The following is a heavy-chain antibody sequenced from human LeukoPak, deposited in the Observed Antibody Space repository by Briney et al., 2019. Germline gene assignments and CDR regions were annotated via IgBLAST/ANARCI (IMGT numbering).Heavy chain of an antibody. CDR2: INSDGSST. V-gene: IGHV3-74*01. D-gene: IGHD3-16*02. CDR3: AREGYVWGSYRYTYYFDY. Sequence: GGSLRLSCAASGFTFSSYWMHWVRQAPGKGLVWVSRINSDGSSTSYADSVKGRFTISRDNAKNTLYLQMNSLRAEDTAVYDCAREGYVWGSYRYTYYFDYWGQGTLVTVSS. CDR1: GFTFSSYW. J-gene: IGHJ4*02.